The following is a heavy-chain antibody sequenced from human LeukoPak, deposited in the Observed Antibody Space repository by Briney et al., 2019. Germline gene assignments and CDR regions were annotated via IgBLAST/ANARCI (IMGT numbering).Heavy chain of an antibody. V-gene: IGHV1-2*02. J-gene: IGHJ4*02. CDR3: ASPSPDTAMVPFDY. Sequence: GASVKVSCKASGYTFTGYYMHWVRQAPGQGLEWMGWINPNSGGTNYAQKFQGRVTMTRDTSISTAYMELSRLRSDDTAVYYCASPSPDTAMVPFDYWGQGTLVTVSS. CDR1: GYTFTGYY. D-gene: IGHD5-18*01. CDR2: INPNSGGT.